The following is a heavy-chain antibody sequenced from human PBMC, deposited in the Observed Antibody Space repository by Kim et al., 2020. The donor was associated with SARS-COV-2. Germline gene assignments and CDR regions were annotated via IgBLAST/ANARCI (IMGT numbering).Heavy chain of an antibody. D-gene: IGHD6-19*01. V-gene: IGHV4-30-2*04. Sequence: TPHHPPLRGRVTISIDPSKNQFSLKLSSVTAADTAVYYGARSSAWYYFDFWGQGTLVTVSS. CDR2: T. J-gene: IGHJ4*02. CDR3: ARSSAWYYFDF.